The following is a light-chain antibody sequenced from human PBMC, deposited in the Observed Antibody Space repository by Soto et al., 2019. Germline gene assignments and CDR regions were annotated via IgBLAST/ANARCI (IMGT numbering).Light chain of an antibody. V-gene: IGLV8-61*01. CDR3: VLYMGSGIWV. J-gene: IGLJ3*02. CDR2: NTN. CDR1: SGSVSTSYY. Sequence: QTVVTQEPSYSVSPGGTVTLTCGLTSGSVSTSYYPSWYQQTPGQAPRTLIYNTNTRSSGVPDRFSGFILGNKAALTITGAQADDECDYYCVLYMGSGIWVFGGGTKLTVL.